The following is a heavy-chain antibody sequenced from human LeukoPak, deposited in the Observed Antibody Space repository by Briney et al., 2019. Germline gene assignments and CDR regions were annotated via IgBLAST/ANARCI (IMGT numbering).Heavy chain of an antibody. Sequence: SETPSLTCTVSGGSISSYYWSWIRQPPGKGLEWIGYIYYSGSTNYNPSLKSRVTISVDTSKNQFSLKLSSVTAADTAVYYCARGNWYFDYWGQGTLVTVSS. V-gene: IGHV4-59*01. J-gene: IGHJ4*02. CDR1: GGSISSYY. CDR3: ARGNWYFDY. CDR2: IYYSGST.